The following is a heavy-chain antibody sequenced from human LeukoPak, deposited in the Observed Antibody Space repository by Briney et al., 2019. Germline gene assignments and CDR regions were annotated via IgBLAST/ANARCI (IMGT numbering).Heavy chain of an antibody. D-gene: IGHD2-15*01. CDR3: AKNGDRGAYCTGGTCYPYFYYYMDV. J-gene: IGHJ6*03. CDR1: GFTFSSYE. Sequence: SGGSLRLSCAASGFTFSSYEMIWVRQAPGKGLEWVSYISSSGSTIYYADSVKGRFTISRDNSKNTLYLQMNSLRAEDTAIYYCAKNGDRGAYCTGGTCYPYFYYYMDVWGKGTTVTI. V-gene: IGHV3-48*03. CDR2: ISSSGSTI.